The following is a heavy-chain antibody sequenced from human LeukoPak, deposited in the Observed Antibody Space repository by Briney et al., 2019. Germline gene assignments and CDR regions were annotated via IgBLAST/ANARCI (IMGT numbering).Heavy chain of an antibody. V-gene: IGHV4-39*01. CDR1: GGSISSDSYY. Sequence: PSETLSLTCTVSGGSISSDSYYWAWIRQPPGKGLEWIASIYYSGSTYYNPSLKSRVTISVDTSRNQFSLKLSSVTAADTAVYYCAARTVGATTGVYWGQGTLVTVSS. CDR3: AARTVGATTGVY. CDR2: IYYSGST. D-gene: IGHD1-26*01. J-gene: IGHJ4*02.